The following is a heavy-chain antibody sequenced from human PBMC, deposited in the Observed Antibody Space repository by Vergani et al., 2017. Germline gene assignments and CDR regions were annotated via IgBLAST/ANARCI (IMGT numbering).Heavy chain of an antibody. Sequence: EVQLLESGGGLVQPGGLLRLTCAASEFTFSNYAKNWGRQAPGKGLEVVSSISGIGVRAYYTDSVKGRFTISRDNSKNMLFLQMNNLRTEYTAIYYCTKQYFVSGNYLFDYWGQGTLVTVSS. V-gene: IGHV3-23*01. J-gene: IGHJ4*02. D-gene: IGHD1-7*01. CDR3: TKQYFVSGNYLFDY. CDR1: EFTFSNYA. CDR2: ISGIGVRA.